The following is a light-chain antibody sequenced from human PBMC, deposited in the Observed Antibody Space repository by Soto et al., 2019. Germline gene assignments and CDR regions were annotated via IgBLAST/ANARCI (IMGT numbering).Light chain of an antibody. V-gene: IGKV3-11*01. CDR1: QSVSSY. CDR3: QQRRSWQVT. J-gene: IGKJ5*01. Sequence: PGERATLSCRASQSVSSYLAWYQQKPGQAPRLLIYDASNRATGIPARFSGSGSGTEFTLTIASLQSEDFAVYYCQQRRSWQVTFGQGKRLEI. CDR2: DAS.